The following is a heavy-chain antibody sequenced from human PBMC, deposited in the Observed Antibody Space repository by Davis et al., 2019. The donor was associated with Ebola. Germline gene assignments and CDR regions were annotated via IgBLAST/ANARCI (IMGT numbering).Heavy chain of an antibody. CDR2: IYYSGST. J-gene: IGHJ6*03. CDR1: GGSISSYY. V-gene: IGHV4-59*01. D-gene: IGHD6-19*01. Sequence: PSETLSLTCTVSGGSISSYYWSWIRQPPGKGLEWIGYIYYSGSTNYNPSLKSRVTISVDTSKNQFSLKLSSVTAADTAVYYCARGMGLVSNPYYYYYYMDVWGKGTTVTVSS. CDR3: ARGMGLVSNPYYYYYYMDV.